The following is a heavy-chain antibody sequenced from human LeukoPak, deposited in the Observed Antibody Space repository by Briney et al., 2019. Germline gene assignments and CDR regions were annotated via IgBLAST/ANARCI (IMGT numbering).Heavy chain of an antibody. D-gene: IGHD3-10*01. CDR3: ARGFPSHGSGSYYVTRSRFDP. Sequence: PSETLSLTCAVYGGSFSGYYWSWIHQPPGKGLEWIGEINHSGSTNYNPSLKSRVTISVDTSKNQFSLKLSSVTAADTAVYYCARGFPSHGSGSYYVTRSRFDPWGQGTLVTVSS. V-gene: IGHV4-34*01. J-gene: IGHJ5*02. CDR1: GGSFSGYY. CDR2: INHSGST.